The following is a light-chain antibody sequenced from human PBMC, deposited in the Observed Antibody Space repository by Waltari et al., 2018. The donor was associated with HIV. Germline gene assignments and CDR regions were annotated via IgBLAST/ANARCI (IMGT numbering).Light chain of an antibody. Sequence: QSVLTQPPSVSGTPGQTVTISCSGSTSNIETNCVYWYQQLPGKAPKLLIYRNYHRPSGVPDRFSSSKSGASASLAISGLRSEDEADYYCGVWDARLSESLFGTGTKVPVL. CDR1: TSNIETNC. J-gene: IGLJ1*01. CDR3: GVWDARLSESL. CDR2: RNY. V-gene: IGLV1-47*01.